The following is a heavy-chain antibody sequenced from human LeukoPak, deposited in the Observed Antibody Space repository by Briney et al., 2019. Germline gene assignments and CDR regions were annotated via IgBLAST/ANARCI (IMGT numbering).Heavy chain of an antibody. V-gene: IGHV3-23*01. D-gene: IGHD3-3*01. CDR1: GFTFSSYA. J-gene: IGHJ4*02. CDR3: AKDLDPIRITTFGVVIPPADY. CDR2: ISGSGGST. Sequence: GGSLRLSCAASGFTFSSYAMSWVRQAPGKGLEWVSAISGSGGSTYYADSVKGRFTISRDNSKNTLYLQMNSLRAEDTAVYYCAKDLDPIRITTFGVVIPPADYWGQGTLVTVSS.